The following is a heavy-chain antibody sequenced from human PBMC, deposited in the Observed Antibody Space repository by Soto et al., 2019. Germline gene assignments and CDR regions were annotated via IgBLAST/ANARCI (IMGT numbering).Heavy chain of an antibody. Sequence: GGSLRLSCAASGFTFSSYSMNWVRQAPGKGLEWVSSISSSSSYIYYADSVKGRFTISRDNAKNSLYLQMNSLRAEDTAVYYCARDSPTDYYVSSGYYLHRGPGSMEVWGQRTTVTDSS. D-gene: IGHD3-22*01. J-gene: IGHJ6*02. CDR1: GFTFSSYS. V-gene: IGHV3-21*01. CDR3: ARDSPTDYYVSSGYYLHRGPGSMEV. CDR2: ISSSSSYI.